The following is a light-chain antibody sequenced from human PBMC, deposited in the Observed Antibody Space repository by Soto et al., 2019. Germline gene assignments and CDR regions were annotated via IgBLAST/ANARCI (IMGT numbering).Light chain of an antibody. CDR3: SSYTSSSTPV. CDR2: DVS. V-gene: IGLV2-14*01. Sequence: QSALTQPASVSGSPGQSITISCTGTSSDVGGYNYVSWYQQHPGKAPKLMIYDVSSRPSGVSNRFSGSKSGTTASLTISGLQAEDEADYYCSSYTSSSTPVFGGGTKLTVL. CDR1: SSDVGGYNY. J-gene: IGLJ2*01.